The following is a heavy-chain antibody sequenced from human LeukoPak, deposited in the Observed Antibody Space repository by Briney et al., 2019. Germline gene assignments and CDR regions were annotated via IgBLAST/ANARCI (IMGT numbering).Heavy chain of an antibody. J-gene: IGHJ6*02. D-gene: IGHD5-12*01. CDR1: GFTFSSYS. Sequence: GGSLRLSCAASGFTFSSYSMNWVRQAPGKGLEWVSSISSSSSYTYYADSVKGRFTISRDNAKNSLYLQMNSLRAEDTAVYYCARESGYDRHSYYYYGMDVWGQGTTVTVSS. V-gene: IGHV3-21*01. CDR3: ARESGYDRHSYYYYGMDV. CDR2: ISSSSSYT.